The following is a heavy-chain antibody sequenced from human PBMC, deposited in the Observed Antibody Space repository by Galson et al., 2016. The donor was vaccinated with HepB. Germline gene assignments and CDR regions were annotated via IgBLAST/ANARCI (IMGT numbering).Heavy chain of an antibody. D-gene: IGHD3-3*01. Sequence: PALVKPTQILTLTCTFSGFSLSTSGVGVGWIRQPPGKALEWLALIYWNDYKYYSPSLKSRLTITKDTSKNQVVLTMTNMDPVDTATYYCAHRPPYYDFWSGKYNWFDLWGRGTLVTVSS. CDR3: AHRPPYYDFWSGKYNWFDL. CDR2: IYWNDYK. V-gene: IGHV2-5*01. CDR1: GFSLSTSGVG. J-gene: IGHJ5*02.